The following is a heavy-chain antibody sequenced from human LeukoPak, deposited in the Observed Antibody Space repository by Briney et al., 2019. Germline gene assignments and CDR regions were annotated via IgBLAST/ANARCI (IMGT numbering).Heavy chain of an antibody. V-gene: IGHV4-4*07. CDR1: GGSISSYY. CDR2: IYTSGST. J-gene: IGHJ4*02. CDR3: ARGRRARSTRGYYYDS. D-gene: IGHD3-22*01. Sequence: SETLSLTCTVSGGSISSYYWSWIRQPAGKGLEWIGRIYTSGSTNYNPSLKSRVTISVDTSKNQFSLKLSSVTAADTAVYYCARGRRARSTRGYYYDSWGQGTLVTVSS.